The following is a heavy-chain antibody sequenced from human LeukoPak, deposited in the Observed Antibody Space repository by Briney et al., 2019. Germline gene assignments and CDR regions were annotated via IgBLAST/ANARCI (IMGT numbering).Heavy chain of an antibody. CDR1: GGSFSGYY. D-gene: IGHD3-22*01. Sequence: KPSETLSLTCAVYGGSFSGYYWSWIRQPPGKGLEWIGEINHSGSTNYNPSLKSRVTISVDTSKNQFSLKLSFVTAADTAVYYCARGVPTYYYDSSGYSGVSYFDYWGQGTLVTVSS. CDR3: ARGVPTYYYDSSGYSGVSYFDY. J-gene: IGHJ4*02. V-gene: IGHV4-34*01. CDR2: INHSGST.